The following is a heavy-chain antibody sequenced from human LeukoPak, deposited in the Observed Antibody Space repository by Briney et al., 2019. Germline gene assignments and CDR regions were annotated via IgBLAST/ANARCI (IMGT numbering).Heavy chain of an antibody. D-gene: IGHD3-3*01. J-gene: IGHJ5*02. Sequence: GTLSLTCSVSGDSMYSHYWSFIRQAAGTGLEWIGRIHTSGTTYYSPSLKSRVTLSIDTSMTQFSLRLTSVTAADTAVYYCARGDYYDGGGRNWFDPWGQGTLVTVS. V-gene: IGHV4-4*07. CDR3: ARGDYYDGGGRNWFDP. CDR2: IHTSGTT. CDR1: GDSMYSHY.